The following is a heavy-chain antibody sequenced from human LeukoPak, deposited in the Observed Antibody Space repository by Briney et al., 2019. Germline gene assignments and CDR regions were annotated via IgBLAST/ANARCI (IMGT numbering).Heavy chain of an antibody. CDR1: GGTVSSYT. Sequence: SGKLSCNAAGGTVSSYTISWLRQAPGQRREWRGGIIPIFGTASYAQKFQGRVKITADKSTSTAYMELSSLRSEDTAVYYCAREKGYSSSWYFWFDPWGQGTLVTVSS. CDR2: IIPIFGTA. D-gene: IGHD6-13*01. V-gene: IGHV1-69*06. J-gene: IGHJ5*02. CDR3: AREKGYSSSWYFWFDP.